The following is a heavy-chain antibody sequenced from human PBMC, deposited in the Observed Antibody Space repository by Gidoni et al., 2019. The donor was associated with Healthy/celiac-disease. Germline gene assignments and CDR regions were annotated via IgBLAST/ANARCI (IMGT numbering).Heavy chain of an antibody. CDR3: ASPGSGVSYYYYYMDV. CDR1: GFTFSTYS. CDR2: MSSSSSTI. V-gene: IGHV3-48*01. J-gene: IGHJ6*03. Sequence: VQLVESGGGLVKPCGSMRLSCAASGFTFSTYSMNWVRQSQGKGLELFSYMSSSSSTIYYAESVKGRFTISRDNAKNSLYLQMNSLRAEDTAVYYCASPGSGVSYYYYYMDVWGKVTTVTVSS. D-gene: IGHD3-10*01.